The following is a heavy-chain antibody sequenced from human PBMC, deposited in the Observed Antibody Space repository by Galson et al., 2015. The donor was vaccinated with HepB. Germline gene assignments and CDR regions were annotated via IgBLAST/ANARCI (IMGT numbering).Heavy chain of an antibody. CDR3: AAMYYYDSSGYPRPFDY. V-gene: IGHV1-24*01. CDR2: FDPEDGEK. CDR1: GYTLTDLS. D-gene: IGHD3-22*01. J-gene: IGHJ4*02. Sequence: SVKVSCKVSGYTLTDLSMHWVRQAPGKGLEWMGGFDPEDGEKIYAQKFQGRVTMTEDTSTDTAYMELSSLRSDDTAVYFGAAMYYYDSSGYPRPFDYWGQGTLVTVSS.